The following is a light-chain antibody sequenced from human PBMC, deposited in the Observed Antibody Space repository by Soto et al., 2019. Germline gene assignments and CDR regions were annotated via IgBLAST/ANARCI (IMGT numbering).Light chain of an antibody. CDR1: SSDVGNYNY. J-gene: IGLJ1*01. V-gene: IGLV2-11*01. Sequence: QSVLTQPRSVSGSPGQSVTISCTGTSSDVGNYNYVSWYQQHRGKAPKLMIYDVSKRPSGVPDRFSGSKSGNTAYLTISGLQAEDEADYYCCLYAGSYTFYVFGTGTKLPVL. CDR2: DVS. CDR3: CLYAGSYTFYV.